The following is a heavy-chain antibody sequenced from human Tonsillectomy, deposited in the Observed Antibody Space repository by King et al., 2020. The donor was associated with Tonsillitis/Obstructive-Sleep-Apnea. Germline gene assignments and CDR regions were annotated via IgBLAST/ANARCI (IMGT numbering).Heavy chain of an antibody. CDR3: ARTRGDIVVVPAARGGWFDP. V-gene: IGHV1-18*01. J-gene: IGHJ5*02. CDR1: GYTFTSYG. Sequence: VQLVESGAEVKKPGASVKVSCKASGYTFTSYGISWVRQAPGQGLEWMGWISAYNGNTNYAQKLQGRVTMTTDPSTSTAYMELRSLRSDDTAVYYCARTRGDIVVVPAARGGWFDPWGQGTLVTVSS. D-gene: IGHD2-2*01. CDR2: ISAYNGNT.